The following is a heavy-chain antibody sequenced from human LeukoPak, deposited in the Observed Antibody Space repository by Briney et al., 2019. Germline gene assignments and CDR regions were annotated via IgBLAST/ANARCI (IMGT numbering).Heavy chain of an antibody. CDR1: GGSFSGYY. D-gene: IGHD2-2*01. Sequence: SETLSLTCAVYGGSFSGYYWSWIRQPPGKGLEWIGEINHSGSTDYNPSLKSRVTISVDTSKNQFSLKLSSVTAADTAVYYCARGIWYCSSTSCYSGSYYYYGMDVWGQGTLVTVSS. CDR3: ARGIWYCSSTSCYSGSYYYYGMDV. J-gene: IGHJ6*02. V-gene: IGHV4-34*01. CDR2: INHSGST.